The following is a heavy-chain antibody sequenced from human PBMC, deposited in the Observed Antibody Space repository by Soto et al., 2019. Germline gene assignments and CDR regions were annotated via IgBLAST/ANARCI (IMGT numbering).Heavy chain of an antibody. CDR1: GGSISSYY. Sequence: SETLSLTCTVSGGSISSYYWSWIRQPPGKRLEWIGYIYYSVSTNYNPSLKSRVTISVDTSKNQFSLKLSSVTAADTAVYYCARAAAYFEYWGQGTLVTVSS. CDR2: IYYSVST. J-gene: IGHJ4*02. V-gene: IGHV4-59*01. CDR3: ARAAAYFEY. D-gene: IGHD6-13*01.